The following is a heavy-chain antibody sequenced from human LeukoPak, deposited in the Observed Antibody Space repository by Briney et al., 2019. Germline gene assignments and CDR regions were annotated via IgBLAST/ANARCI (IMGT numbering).Heavy chain of an antibody. CDR3: ARLNRDGYCSSTSCPNWFDP. D-gene: IGHD2-2*03. Sequence: GESLKISCKGSGYSFTSYWIGWVRQMPGKGLEWMGIIYPGDSDTRYSPSFQGQVTISADKSISTAYLQWSSLKASDTAMYCCARLNRDGYCSSTSCPNWFDPWGQGTLVTVSS. CDR2: IYPGDSDT. J-gene: IGHJ5*02. V-gene: IGHV5-51*01. CDR1: GYSFTSYW.